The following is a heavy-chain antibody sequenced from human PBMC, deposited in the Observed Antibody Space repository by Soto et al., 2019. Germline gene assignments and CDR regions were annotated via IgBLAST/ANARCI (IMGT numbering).Heavy chain of an antibody. CDR1: GFTFSSYG. Sequence: GGSLRLSCAASGFTFSSYGMHWVRQAPGKGLEWVAVIWYDGSNKYYADSVKGRFTISRDNSKNTLYLQMNSLRAEDTAVYYCARERLYSSGWYGETYYFDYWGQGTLVTVSS. CDR2: IWYDGSNK. D-gene: IGHD6-19*01. J-gene: IGHJ4*02. V-gene: IGHV3-33*01. CDR3: ARERLYSSGWYGETYYFDY.